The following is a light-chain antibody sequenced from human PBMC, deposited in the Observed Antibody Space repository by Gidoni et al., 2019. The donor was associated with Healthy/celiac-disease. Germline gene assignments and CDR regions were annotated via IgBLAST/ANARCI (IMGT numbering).Light chain of an antibody. J-gene: IGKJ1*01. CDR1: QSISSY. V-gene: IGKV1-39*01. CDR2: AAS. Sequence: DIQMTQSPSSLSASVGDRVTITCRASQSISSYLNWYQQKPGNAPKLLIYAASSLQSGVPSRFSGSGSGTDFTLTISSLQPEDFATYYCQQSYSTPQGFGQGTKVEIK. CDR3: QQSYSTPQG.